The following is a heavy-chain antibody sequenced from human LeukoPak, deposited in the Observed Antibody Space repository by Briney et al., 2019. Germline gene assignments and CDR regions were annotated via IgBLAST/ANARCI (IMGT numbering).Heavy chain of an antibody. D-gene: IGHD3-22*01. V-gene: IGHV4-4*07. J-gene: IGHJ6*03. Sequence: SETLSLTCTVSGGSISIYYWSWIRQPAGKGLEWIGRIYTSGSTNYNPSLKSRVAISVDKSKNQFSLKLSSVTAADTAVYYCARDNYDSSGYYRLSYYYYMDVWGKGTTVTVSS. CDR3: ARDNYDSSGYYRLSYYYYMDV. CDR1: GGSISIYY. CDR2: IYTSGST.